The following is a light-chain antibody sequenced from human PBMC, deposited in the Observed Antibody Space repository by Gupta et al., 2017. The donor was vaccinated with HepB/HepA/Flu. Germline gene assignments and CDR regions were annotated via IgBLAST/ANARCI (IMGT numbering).Light chain of an antibody. CDR3: QQYGSSSWT. V-gene: IGKV3-20*01. J-gene: IGKJ1*01. Sequence: EFVLTQSPGTLSLSPGERATLSCRASQSVSSSYLAWYQQKPGQAPRLLTYGASSRATGIPDRFSGSGSGTDFTLTISRLEPEDFAVYYCQQYGSSSWTFGQGTKVEIK. CDR2: GAS. CDR1: QSVSSSY.